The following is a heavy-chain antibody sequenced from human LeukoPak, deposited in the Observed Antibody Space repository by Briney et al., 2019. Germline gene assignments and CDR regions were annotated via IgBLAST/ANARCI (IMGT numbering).Heavy chain of an antibody. Sequence: ASVKVSCKASGYTFTGYYMHWVRQAPGQGLEWMGRINPNSGGTNYAQKFQGRVTMIRDTSISTAYMELSRLRSDDTAVYYCARVQCSGGSCYSGYWGQGTLVTVSS. CDR3: ARVQCSGGSCYSGY. J-gene: IGHJ4*02. V-gene: IGHV1-2*06. CDR1: GYTFTGYY. CDR2: INPNSGGT. D-gene: IGHD2-15*01.